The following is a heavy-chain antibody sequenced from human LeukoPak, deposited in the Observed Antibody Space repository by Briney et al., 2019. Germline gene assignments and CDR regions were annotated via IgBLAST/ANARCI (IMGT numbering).Heavy chain of an antibody. CDR3: TRVEAFDI. J-gene: IGHJ3*02. D-gene: IGHD1-1*01. CDR2: ISSGGDTI. Sequence: GGSLRLSCAASGFTFSDSYMSWIRQAPGKGLEYISYISSGGDTIYYADSVKGRFTISRDNAKNSLYLQMNSLRAEDTAVYYCTRVEAFDIWGQGTMVTVSS. CDR1: GFTFSDSY. V-gene: IGHV3-11*01.